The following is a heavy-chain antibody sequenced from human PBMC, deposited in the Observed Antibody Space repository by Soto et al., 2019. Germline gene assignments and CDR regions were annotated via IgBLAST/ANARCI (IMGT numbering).Heavy chain of an antibody. Sequence: QITLKESGPTLVKPTQTLTLTCTFSGFSLSTTGVGVGWIRQPPRKALEWLALIYWDDDKRYSPSLKSRLTITKDTSTIQVVPTMTNMDPVDTATYYCAHLFGGAPDYWGQGTLVTVSS. J-gene: IGHJ4*02. V-gene: IGHV2-5*02. D-gene: IGHD3-10*01. CDR2: IYWDDDK. CDR3: AHLFGGAPDY. CDR1: GFSLSTTGVG.